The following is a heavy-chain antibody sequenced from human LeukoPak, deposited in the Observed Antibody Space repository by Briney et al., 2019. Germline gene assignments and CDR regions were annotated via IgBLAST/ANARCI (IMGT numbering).Heavy chain of an antibody. J-gene: IGHJ4*02. CDR3: ARDLGNYFHF. V-gene: IGHV1-18*01. CDR1: GYSFTSYG. Sequence: ASVKVSCKASGYSFTSYGISWVRQAPGQGLEWMGWISAHNGNTKYAQEVQGRVTMTTDTSTSTAYMEMRSLRSDDTAVYYCARDLGNYFHFWGQGTLVTVSS. CDR2: ISAHNGNT. D-gene: IGHD3-10*01.